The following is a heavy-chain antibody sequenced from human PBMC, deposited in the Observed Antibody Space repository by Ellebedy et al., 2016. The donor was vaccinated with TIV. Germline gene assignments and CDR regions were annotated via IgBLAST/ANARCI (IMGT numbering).Heavy chain of an antibody. Sequence: ASVKVSXKVSRYTLTELSMHWVRQAPGKGLEWMGGFDPEDGETIYAQKFQGRVTMTEDTSTDTAYMELSSLRSEDTAVYYCATEPKLLRFPGARAFDIWGQGTMVTVSS. D-gene: IGHD3-3*01. CDR3: ATEPKLLRFPGARAFDI. CDR1: RYTLTELS. J-gene: IGHJ3*02. V-gene: IGHV1-24*01. CDR2: FDPEDGET.